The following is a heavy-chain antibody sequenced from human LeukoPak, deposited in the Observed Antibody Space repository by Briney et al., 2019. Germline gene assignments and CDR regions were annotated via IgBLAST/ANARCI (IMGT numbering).Heavy chain of an antibody. CDR1: GGSISSYY. V-gene: IGHV4-59*01. D-gene: IGHD3-10*01. J-gene: IGHJ5*02. CDR2: IHSSGST. Sequence: SETLSLTCSVSGGSISSYYWSWIRQPPGKGLELIGYIHSSGSTYYNPSLTSRVTISVDMSNNMFSLKLTSVTTADTAVYYCARKGEHYYDSGKLWPAWFDLWGQGTLVTVSS. CDR3: ARKGEHYYDSGKLWPAWFDL.